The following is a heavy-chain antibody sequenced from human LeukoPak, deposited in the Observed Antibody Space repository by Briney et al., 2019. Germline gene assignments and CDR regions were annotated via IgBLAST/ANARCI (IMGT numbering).Heavy chain of an antibody. CDR3: ARSTSLYDYVWGSYRPKYYFDW. CDR2: LHYSGST. CDR1: GASVISGSHY. J-gene: IGHJ4*02. Sequence: ETLSLTCTVSGASVISGSHYWSWIRQPPGKGLEWIAYLHYSGSTDSNPSLKSRVTISVDTSKTQFSLKLSSVTAADTAVYYCARSTSLYDYVWGSYRPKYYFDWWGQATLATVSS. D-gene: IGHD3-16*02. V-gene: IGHV4-61*01.